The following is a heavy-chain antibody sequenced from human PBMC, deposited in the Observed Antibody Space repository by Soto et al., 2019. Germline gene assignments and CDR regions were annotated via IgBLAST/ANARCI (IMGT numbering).Heavy chain of an antibody. CDR1: GFTVSSNY. V-gene: IGHV3-53*04. J-gene: IGHJ6*02. Sequence: EVQLVESGGGLVQPGGSLRLSCAASGFTVSSNYMSWVRQAPGKGLEWVSVIYSGGSTYYADSVKGRFTISRHNSKNTLYLQMNSLRAEDTAVYYCARRSGTSTTRYYYGMDVWGQGTTVTVSS. D-gene: IGHD2-15*01. CDR2: IYSGGST. CDR3: ARRSGTSTTRYYYGMDV.